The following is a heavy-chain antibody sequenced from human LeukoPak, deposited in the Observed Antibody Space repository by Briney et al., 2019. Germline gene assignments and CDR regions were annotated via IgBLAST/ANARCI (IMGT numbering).Heavy chain of an antibody. D-gene: IGHD3-9*01. V-gene: IGHV1-2*02. Sequence: GASVKVSCKASGYTFTGYYMHWVRQAPGQGLEWMGWINPNSGGTNYAQKFQGRVTMTRDTSISTAYMELSRLRSDDTAVYYCARAGYYDILTGYLGYYYYYGMDVWGQGTTVTVSS. J-gene: IGHJ6*02. CDR3: ARAGYYDILTGYLGYYYYYGMDV. CDR2: INPNSGGT. CDR1: GYTFTGYY.